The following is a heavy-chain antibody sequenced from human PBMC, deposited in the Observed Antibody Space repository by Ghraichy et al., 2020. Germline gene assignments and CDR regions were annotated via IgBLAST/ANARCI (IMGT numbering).Heavy chain of an antibody. CDR1: GFSFSSYS. D-gene: IGHD5-24*01. V-gene: IGHV3-48*02. CDR2: ISSTSSTI. Sequence: GGSLRLSCAASGFSFSSYSMNWVRQAPGKGLEWVSYISSTSSTIYYADSVKGRFTISRDNAKNSLYLQMSSLRDEDAAVYFCAREGGYNSHYFDFWGQGTLVTVSS. CDR3: AREGGYNSHYFDF. J-gene: IGHJ4*02.